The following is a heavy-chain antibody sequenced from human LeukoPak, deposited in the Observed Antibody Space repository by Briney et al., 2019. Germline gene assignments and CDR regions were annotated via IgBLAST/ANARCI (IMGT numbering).Heavy chain of an antibody. CDR1: GGTFSSYA. V-gene: IGHV1-69*13. CDR2: IIPIFGTA. Sequence: PVKVSCKASGGTFSSYAISWVRQAPGQGLEWMGGIIPIFGTANYAQKFQGRVTITADESTSTAYMELSSLRSEDTAVYYCARGDPLYCSSTSCYTDRLYYYYMDVWGKGTTVTVSS. CDR3: ARGDPLYCSSTSCYTDRLYYYYMDV. J-gene: IGHJ6*03. D-gene: IGHD2-2*02.